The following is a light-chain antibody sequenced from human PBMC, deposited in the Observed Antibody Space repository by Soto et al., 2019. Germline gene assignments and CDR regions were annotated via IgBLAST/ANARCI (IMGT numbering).Light chain of an antibody. CDR3: QQYDSSPLT. J-gene: IGKJ4*01. V-gene: IGKV3-20*01. CDR2: GAS. CDR1: ESVSRSY. Sequence: EIVLTQSPGTLSLSPGERATLSCRASESVSRSYIAWYQQKPGQAPRLLIYGASSRDTGIPDRFSGSGSGTDLTLVISTLEPEDFAVYYCQQYDSSPLTFGGGATVEIK.